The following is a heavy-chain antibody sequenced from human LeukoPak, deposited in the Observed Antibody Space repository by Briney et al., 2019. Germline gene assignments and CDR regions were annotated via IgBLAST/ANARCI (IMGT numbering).Heavy chain of an antibody. Sequence: PGGSLRLSCAASGFTFSSYSMNWVRQAPGKGLEWVSSISSSSSYIYYADSVKGRFTISRDNAKNSLHLQMDNLRAYDTAVFFCGGGWGYANNLFHPWGQGTLVTVS. CDR1: GFTFSSYS. CDR3: GGGWGYANNLFHP. CDR2: ISSSSSYI. V-gene: IGHV3-21*01. J-gene: IGHJ5*02. D-gene: IGHD3-16*01.